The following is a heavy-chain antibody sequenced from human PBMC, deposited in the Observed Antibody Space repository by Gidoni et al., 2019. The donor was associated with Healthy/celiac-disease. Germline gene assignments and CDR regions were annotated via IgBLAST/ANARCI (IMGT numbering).Heavy chain of an antibody. J-gene: IGHJ4*02. Sequence: EVQLLESGGGLVQPGGSLRLSCVASGFTFSSYAMSWVRQAPGKGLEWVSGISSSGGSTYYAESVKGRFTISRDNSKNTLYLEVNSLRVEDTAVYYCAKDLRDYVWGSQLDYWGQGTLVTVSS. CDR1: GFTFSSYA. CDR2: ISSSGGST. D-gene: IGHD3-16*01. CDR3: AKDLRDYVWGSQLDY. V-gene: IGHV3-23*01.